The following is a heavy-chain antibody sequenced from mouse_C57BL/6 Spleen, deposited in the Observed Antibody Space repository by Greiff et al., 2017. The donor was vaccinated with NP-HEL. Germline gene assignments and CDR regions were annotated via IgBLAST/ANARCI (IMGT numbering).Heavy chain of an antibody. CDR1: GFTFSDYY. CDR2: INYDGSST. V-gene: IGHV5-16*01. Sequence: EVKLVESEGGLVQPGSSMKLSCTASGFTFSDYYMAWVRQVPEKGLEWVANINYDGSSTYYLDSLKSRFIISRDNAKNILYLQMSSLKSEDTATYYCARDWDGYSWYFDVWGTGTTVTVSS. J-gene: IGHJ1*03. D-gene: IGHD2-3*01. CDR3: ARDWDGYSWYFDV.